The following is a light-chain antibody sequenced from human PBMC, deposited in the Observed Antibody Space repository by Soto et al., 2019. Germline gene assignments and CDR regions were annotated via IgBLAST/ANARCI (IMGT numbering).Light chain of an antibody. CDR3: QQYINAPQT. V-gene: IGKV4-1*01. CDR2: WAS. CDR1: QSVLYSPNNKNY. J-gene: IGKJ1*01. Sequence: DIVLTQSPDSLAVSLGERATINCKSSQSVLYSPNNKNYLAWYQQKPGQPPKLLVYWASTRESGVPDRFSGSGSETDFTLTITSLQAEDVAVYYCQQYINAPQTFGQGTKVEI.